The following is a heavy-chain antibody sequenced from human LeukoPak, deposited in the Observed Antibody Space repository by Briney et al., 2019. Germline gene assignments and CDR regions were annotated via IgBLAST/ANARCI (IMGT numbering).Heavy chain of an antibody. CDR3: ARDSRPRNYYYGMDV. CDR1: GFTVSSNY. V-gene: IGHV3-53*01. CDR2: IYSGGST. J-gene: IGHJ6*02. Sequence: GGSLRLSCAASGFTVSSNYMSWVRQAPGKGLEWVSVIYSGGSTYYADSVKGRFTISRDNSKNTLYLQMNSLRAEDTAVYYCARDSRPRNYYYGMDVWGQGTTVTVSS. D-gene: IGHD6-6*01.